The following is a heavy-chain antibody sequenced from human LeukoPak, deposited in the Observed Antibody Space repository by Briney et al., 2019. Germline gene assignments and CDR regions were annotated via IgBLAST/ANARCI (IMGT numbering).Heavy chain of an antibody. CDR3: ARFRVGDYVWGSYRYEVGAFDI. V-gene: IGHV4-39*01. D-gene: IGHD3-16*02. J-gene: IGHJ3*02. CDR2: IYYSGST. CDR1: GSSISSSSYY. Sequence: SETLSLTCTVSGSSISSSSYYWGWIRQPPGKGLEWIGSIYYSGSTYYNPSLRSRVSISVDTSKNQFSLKLSSVTAADTAVYYCARFRVGDYVWGSYRYEVGAFDIWGQGTMVTVSS.